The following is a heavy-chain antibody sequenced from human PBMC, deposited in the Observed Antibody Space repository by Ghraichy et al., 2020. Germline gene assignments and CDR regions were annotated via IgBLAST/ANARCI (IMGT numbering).Heavy chain of an antibody. CDR1: GGSISSYY. CDR2: IYTSGST. D-gene: IGHD5-12*01. Sequence: SETLSLTCTVSGGSISSYYWSWIRQPAGKGLEWIGRIYTSGSTNYNPSLKSRVTMSVDTSKNQFSLKLSSVTAADTAVYYCARDAWHSGYDLSPFDYWGQGTLVTVSS. J-gene: IGHJ4*02. CDR3: ARDAWHSGYDLSPFDY. V-gene: IGHV4-4*07.